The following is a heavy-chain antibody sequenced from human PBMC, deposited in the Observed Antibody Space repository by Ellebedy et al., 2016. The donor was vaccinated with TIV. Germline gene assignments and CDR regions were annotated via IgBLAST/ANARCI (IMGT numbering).Heavy chain of an antibody. Sequence: PGGSLRLSCAASGFTFSSYGMHWVRQAPGKGLEWVAYISSSGSTIYYADSVEGHLTISRDNANNSLYLRLNSLRDEDTAIYYCARNRLRLGELSLLFDYWGQGILVSVSS. V-gene: IGHV3-48*02. CDR1: GFTFSSYG. CDR2: ISSSGSTI. J-gene: IGHJ4*02. CDR3: ARNRLRLGELSLLFDY. D-gene: IGHD3-16*02.